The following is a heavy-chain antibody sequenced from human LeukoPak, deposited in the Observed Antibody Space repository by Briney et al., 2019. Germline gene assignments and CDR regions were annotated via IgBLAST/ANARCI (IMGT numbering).Heavy chain of an antibody. J-gene: IGHJ1*01. CDR3: LIWGTGLLKREAEYFQY. CDR2: LFTAGDT. V-gene: IGHV3-53*01. CDR1: GLTVSSNY. Sequence: GGSLRLSCAASGLTVSSNYMNWVRQAPGKGLEWVSLLFTAGDTYYADSVKGRFTISRDNTRNSLYLQMDSLRVEDTAVYYCLIWGTGLLKREAEYFQYWGQGALVTVSS. D-gene: IGHD3-16*01.